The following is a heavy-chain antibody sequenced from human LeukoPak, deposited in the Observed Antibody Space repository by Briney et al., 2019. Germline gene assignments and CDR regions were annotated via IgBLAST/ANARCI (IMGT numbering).Heavy chain of an antibody. Sequence: PSQTLSLTCTVSGGSISSGSYYWRWLRQPAGTGLEWIGRIYTSGSTNYNPSLKSRVTISVDTSKNQFSLKLSSVTAADTAVYYCARGYDFWSGTFDYWGQGTLVTVSS. J-gene: IGHJ4*02. CDR3: ARGYDFWSGTFDY. CDR1: GGSISSGSYY. CDR2: IYTSGST. D-gene: IGHD3-3*01. V-gene: IGHV4-61*02.